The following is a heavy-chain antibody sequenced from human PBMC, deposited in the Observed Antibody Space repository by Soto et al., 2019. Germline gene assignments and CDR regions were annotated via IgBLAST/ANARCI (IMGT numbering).Heavy chain of an antibody. V-gene: IGHV5-10-1*03. J-gene: IGHJ5*02. D-gene: IGHD6-13*01. CDR1: GYSFNSYW. CDR2: IDPSDSYT. CDR3: ARTYSSSWEAYWFDP. Sequence: EVQLVQSGAEVKKPGESLRISCKGSGYSFNSYWISWVRQMPGKGLEWMGRIDPSDSYTNYSPSFQGHVTISADKSISTAYLQWSSLKASDTAMYYCARTYSSSWEAYWFDPWGQGTLVTVSS.